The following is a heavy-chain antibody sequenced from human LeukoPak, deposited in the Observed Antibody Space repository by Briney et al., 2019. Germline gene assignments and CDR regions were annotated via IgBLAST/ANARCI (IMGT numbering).Heavy chain of an antibody. CDR3: ARRSCSGGVCYPDY. Sequence: GESLQISCKGSGCSFTSYWIGWVRQMPGKGLEWMGIIYPGDSDTRYSPSFQGQVTISADKSISTAYLQWSSLKASDTAIYYCARRSCSGGVCYPDYWGQGTLVTVSS. D-gene: IGHD2-8*02. V-gene: IGHV5-51*01. J-gene: IGHJ4*02. CDR2: IYPGDSDT. CDR1: GCSFTSYW.